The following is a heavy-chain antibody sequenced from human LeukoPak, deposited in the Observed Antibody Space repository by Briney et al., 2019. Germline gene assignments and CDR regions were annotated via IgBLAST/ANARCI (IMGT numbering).Heavy chain of an antibody. CDR2: IKEDGGET. CDR1: GFTFSGYG. J-gene: IGHJ6*02. V-gene: IGHV3-7*05. Sequence: GGSLRLSCEASGFTFSGYGMTWIRQAPGKGLEWVANIKEDGGETYYVDSVKGRFTISRDNSKNTLYLQMNSLRAEDAAVYYCAKDLPKYYDSSGYFVYSGMDVWGQGTTVTVSS. CDR3: AKDLPKYYDSSGYFVYSGMDV. D-gene: IGHD3-22*01.